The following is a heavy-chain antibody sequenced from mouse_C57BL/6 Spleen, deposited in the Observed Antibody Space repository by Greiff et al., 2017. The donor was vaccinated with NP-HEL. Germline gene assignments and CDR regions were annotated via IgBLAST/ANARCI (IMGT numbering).Heavy chain of an antibody. J-gene: IGHJ4*01. V-gene: IGHV1-53*01. CDR3: ARRIPFYAMDY. Sequence: QVQLQQPGAELVRPGTSVKLSCKASGYTFTSYWMHWVKQRPGQGLEWIGNINPSNGGTNYNEKFKSKATLTVDKSSSTAYMQLSSLTSEDSAVYYCARRIPFYAMDYWGQGTSVTVSS. CDR1: GYTFTSYW. CDR2: INPSNGGT.